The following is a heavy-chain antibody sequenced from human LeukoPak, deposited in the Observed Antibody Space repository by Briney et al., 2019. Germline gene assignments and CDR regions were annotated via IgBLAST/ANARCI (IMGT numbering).Heavy chain of an antibody. CDR3: ASSGGLYCSGGSCYKEQNWFDP. CDR1: GGSISSYY. V-gene: IGHV4-59*08. CDR2: IYYSGST. D-gene: IGHD2-15*01. Sequence: SSETLSLTCTVSGGSISSYYWSWIRQPPGKGLEWIGYIYYSGSTNYNPSLKSRVTISVGTSKNQFSLKLSSVTAADTAVYYCASSGGLYCSGGSCYKEQNWFDPWGQGTLVTVSS. J-gene: IGHJ5*02.